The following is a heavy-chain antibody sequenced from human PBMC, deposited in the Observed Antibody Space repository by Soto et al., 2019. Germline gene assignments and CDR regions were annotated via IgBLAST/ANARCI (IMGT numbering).Heavy chain of an antibody. J-gene: IGHJ4*02. D-gene: IGHD5-18*01. V-gene: IGHV3-30-3*01. CDR2: LSYDGNNI. CDR1: GFTFSNYA. Sequence: QVQLVESGGGVVQPGRSLRLSCAASGFTFSNYAIHWVRQAPGKGLEWVAVLSYDGNNIHYADSVKGRFTVSRDNSKNTMFLQMNSLRPEDTALYYCARGPIGDAAMVTNYFDYWGQGTLVTASS. CDR3: ARGPIGDAAMVTNYFDY.